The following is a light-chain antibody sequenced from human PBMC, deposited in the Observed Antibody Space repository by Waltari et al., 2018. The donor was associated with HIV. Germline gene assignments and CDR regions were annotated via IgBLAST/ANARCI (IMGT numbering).Light chain of an antibody. Sequence: EIVLTQSPATLSLSPGERATLSCRASQSVSAYLAWYQQKPGQAPRLLIYGASSRATDIPARFSGSGSGTDFTLTISSLEPGDFAVYYCQHRSNWPITFGQGTRLEIK. J-gene: IGKJ5*01. CDR1: QSVSAY. CDR2: GAS. V-gene: IGKV3-11*01. CDR3: QHRSNWPIT.